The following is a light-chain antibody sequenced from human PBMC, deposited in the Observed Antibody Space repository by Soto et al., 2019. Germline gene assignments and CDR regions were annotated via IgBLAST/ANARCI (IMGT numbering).Light chain of an antibody. V-gene: IGLV1-40*01. Sequence: QSVLTQPPSVSGAPGQRVTISCTGSSSNIGAGYDLHWYQQLPGTAPKFFMSGNTNRPSGVPERFSVSKSGTSASLAIAGLQAADEADYYCQSYDSSLSTFYVFGTGTKVTVL. CDR2: GNT. CDR1: SSNIGAGYD. J-gene: IGLJ1*01. CDR3: QSYDSSLSTFYV.